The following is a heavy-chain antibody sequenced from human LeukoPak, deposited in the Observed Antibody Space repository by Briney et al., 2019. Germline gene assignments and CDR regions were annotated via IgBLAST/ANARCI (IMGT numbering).Heavy chain of an antibody. V-gene: IGHV4-34*01. CDR1: GGSFSGYY. D-gene: IGHD3-22*01. CDR3: AKDREGYYDSRGLFDY. J-gene: IGHJ4*02. CDR2: INHSGST. Sequence: SETLSLTCAVYGGSFSGYYWSWIRQPPGKGLEWIGEINHSGSTNYNPSLKSRVTISVDTSKNQFSLKLSSVTAADTAVYYCAKDREGYYDSRGLFDYWGQGTLVTVSS.